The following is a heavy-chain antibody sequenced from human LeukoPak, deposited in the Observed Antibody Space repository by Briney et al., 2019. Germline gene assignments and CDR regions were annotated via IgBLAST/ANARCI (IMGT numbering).Heavy chain of an antibody. J-gene: IGHJ3*01. CDR2: INSDGSEG. V-gene: IGHV3-7*03. CDR3: ARSSYSSSSSV. D-gene: IGHD6-6*01. CDR1: GFTFSGFW. Sequence: GGSLRLSCAVSGFTFSGFWMSWSRQAPGKGLEWVASINSDGSEGYYADVVKGRFTISRDNAKSSLYLQINSLRAEDTAVYYCARSSYSSSSSVWGQGTMVTVSS.